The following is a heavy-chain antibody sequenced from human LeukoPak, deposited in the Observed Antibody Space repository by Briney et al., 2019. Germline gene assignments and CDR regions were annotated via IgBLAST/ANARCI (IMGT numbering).Heavy chain of an antibody. D-gene: IGHD3-10*01. CDR1: GGSISSYY. J-gene: IGHJ4*02. V-gene: IGHV4-34*01. Sequence: PSETLSLTCTVSGGSISSYYWSWIRQPPGKGLEWIGEINHSGSTNYNPSLKSRVTISLDTSKNQFSLKLSSVTAADTAVYYCARGPMVPPYFDYWGQGTLVTVSS. CDR2: INHSGST. CDR3: ARGPMVPPYFDY.